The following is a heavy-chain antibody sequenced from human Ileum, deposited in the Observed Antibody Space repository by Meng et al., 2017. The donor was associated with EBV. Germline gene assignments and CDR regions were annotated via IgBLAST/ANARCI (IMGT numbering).Heavy chain of an antibody. Sequence: QVQLQESGPGLVKPSXXLSLTCTVSGGSVSSGGFHWSWVRQPPGKGLEWIGQIKDSGSANYNPSLKSRVTISVDTSKSLFSLKLKSVTAADAAVYFCASYFEGRGGSGFWGQGTLVTVSS. D-gene: IGHD3-9*01. CDR3: ASYFEGRGGSGF. J-gene: IGHJ4*02. CDR1: GGSVSSGGFH. CDR2: IKDSGSA. V-gene: IGHV4-61*08.